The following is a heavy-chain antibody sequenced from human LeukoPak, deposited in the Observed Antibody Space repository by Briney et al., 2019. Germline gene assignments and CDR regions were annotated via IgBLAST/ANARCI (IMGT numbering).Heavy chain of an antibody. D-gene: IGHD3-22*01. V-gene: IGHV3-11*01. CDR3: ARWDSSGCLDY. CDR2: ISSSGTTI. CDR1: GLTFSDYY. Sequence: KPGRSLRLSCAASGLTFSDYYMSWIRQAPGKGLEWVSYISSSGTTIYYADSVKGRFTISRDNAKNSLYLQMNSLRAEDTAVYFCARWDSSGCLDYWGQGTLATVSS. J-gene: IGHJ4*02.